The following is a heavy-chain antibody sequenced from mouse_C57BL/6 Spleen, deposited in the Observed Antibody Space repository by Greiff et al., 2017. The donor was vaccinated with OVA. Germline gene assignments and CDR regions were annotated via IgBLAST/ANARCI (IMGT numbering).Heavy chain of an antibody. V-gene: IGHV1-42*01. Sequence: EVQLQESGPELVKPGASVKISCKASGYSFTGYYMNWVKQSPEKSLEWIGEINPSTGGTTYNQKFKAKATLTVDKSSSTAYMQLKSLTSEDSAVYYCARYDSDGYYIGGFAYWGQGTLVTVSA. CDR3: ARYDSDGYYIGGFAY. CDR1: GYSFTGYY. CDR2: INPSTGGT. J-gene: IGHJ3*01. D-gene: IGHD2-3*01.